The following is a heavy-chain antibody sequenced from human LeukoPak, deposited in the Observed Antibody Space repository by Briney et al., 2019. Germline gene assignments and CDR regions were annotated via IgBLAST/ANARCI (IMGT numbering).Heavy chain of an antibody. V-gene: IGHV3-66*02. J-gene: IGHJ3*02. D-gene: IGHD3-10*01. CDR3: AREKFLSRRSGAFDI. CDR1: GFTVSNSY. CDR2: VYSGGRI. Sequence: GGSLRLSCAASGFTVSNSYMSWVRQAPGKGLEWVSVVYSGGRIYYADSVEGRFTISRDNSKNTLYLQMNGLRPDDSAVYYCAREKFLSRRSGAFDIWGQGTMVTVSS.